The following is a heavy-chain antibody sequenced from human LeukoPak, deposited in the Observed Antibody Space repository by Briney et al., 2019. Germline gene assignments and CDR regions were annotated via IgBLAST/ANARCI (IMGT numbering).Heavy chain of an antibody. CDR1: GYTFTSYD. V-gene: IGHV1-8*03. D-gene: IGHD6-6*01. Sequence: ASVKVSCKASGYTFTSYDIYWVRQATGQGLEWMGWMNPNSGNTGYAQKFQGRVTITRNTSISTAYMELSSLRSEDTAVYYCARVAARPYYFDSWGRGTLVTVSS. CDR3: ARVAARPYYFDS. J-gene: IGHJ4*02. CDR2: MNPNSGNT.